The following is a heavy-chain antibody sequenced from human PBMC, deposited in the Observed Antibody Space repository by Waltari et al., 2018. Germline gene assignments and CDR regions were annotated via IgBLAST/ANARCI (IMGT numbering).Heavy chain of an antibody. CDR1: GFVFSNSW. CDR3: ARENEVDVGATGFDY. J-gene: IGHJ4*02. V-gene: IGHV3-7*01. D-gene: IGHD1-26*01. CDR2: IKEDGSEK. Sequence: EVQLVESGGGLVQPGGSLRLSCAASGFVFSNSWMAWVRQAPGKGREWVANIKEDGSEKFFLDSVKGRFTISRDNARNSLYLQMNSLRADDTAVYYCARENEVDVGATGFDYWGQGTLVTVSS.